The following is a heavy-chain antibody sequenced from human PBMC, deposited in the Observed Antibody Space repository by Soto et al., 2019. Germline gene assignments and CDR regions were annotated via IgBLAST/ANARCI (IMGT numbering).Heavy chain of an antibody. CDR1: GGSISSGGYY. CDR3: ARAPKLYLPHYYYMDV. V-gene: IGHV4-31*03. J-gene: IGHJ6*03. Sequence: QVQLQESGPGLVKPSQTLSLTCTVSGGSISSGGYYWSWIRQHPGKGLEWIGYIYYSGSTYYNPSLKSRVTISVDTSKNQFSLKLSSVTAADTAVYYYARAPKLYLPHYYYMDVWGKGTTVTVSS. CDR2: IYYSGST.